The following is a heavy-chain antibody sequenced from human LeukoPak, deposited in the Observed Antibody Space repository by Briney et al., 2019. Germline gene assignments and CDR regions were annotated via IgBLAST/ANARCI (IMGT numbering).Heavy chain of an antibody. CDR1: GFTFSGYW. Sequence: GGSLRLSCAASGFTFSGYWMHWVRQAPGKGLVWVSRINSDGSSTSYADSVKGRFTISRDNAKNTLYLQMNSLRAEDTAVYYCARDTSSGWYPFDYWGQGTLVTVSS. V-gene: IGHV3-74*01. D-gene: IGHD6-19*01. J-gene: IGHJ4*02. CDR2: INSDGSST. CDR3: ARDTSSGWYPFDY.